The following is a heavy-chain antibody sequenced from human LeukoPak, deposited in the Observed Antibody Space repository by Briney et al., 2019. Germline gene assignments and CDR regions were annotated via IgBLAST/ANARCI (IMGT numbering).Heavy chain of an antibody. Sequence: ASVKVSCKASGHSFIIYYMYWVRQAPGQGLEWMGWIYPSSGGTKYAQKFQGRVTMTRDTSISTAYMELSRLTSDDTAVYYCARQSDLGQFDLWGRGTLVTVSS. CDR2: IYPSSGGT. CDR3: ARQSDLGQFDL. J-gene: IGHJ2*01. V-gene: IGHV1-2*02. D-gene: IGHD7-27*01. CDR1: GHSFIIYY.